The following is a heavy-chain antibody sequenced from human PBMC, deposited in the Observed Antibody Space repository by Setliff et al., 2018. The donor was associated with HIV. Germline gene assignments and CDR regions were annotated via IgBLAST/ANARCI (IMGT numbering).Heavy chain of an antibody. V-gene: IGHV4-59*01. CDR2: IYYSGST. D-gene: IGHD3-16*02. CDR1: GGSISTYY. CDR3: ARGGKYVWGSYRYTADDAFDI. J-gene: IGHJ3*02. Sequence: SETLSLTCTVSGGSISTYYWSWIRQPPGKGLEWVGYIYYSGSTNYNPSLKSRVTISVDTSKNQFSLRLTSVTAADTAVYYCARGGKYVWGSYRYTADDAFDIWGQGTMVTVS.